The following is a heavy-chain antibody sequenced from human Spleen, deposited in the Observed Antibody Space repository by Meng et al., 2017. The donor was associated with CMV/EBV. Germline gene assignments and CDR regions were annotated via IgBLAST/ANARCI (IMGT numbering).Heavy chain of an antibody. CDR3: ARGYYFPTDPITLFDY. J-gene: IGHJ4*02. Sequence: SETLSLTCTVSSDSISNYFWNWIRQPPGKGLEWIGHIYHTGSTNYNPSLKSRVTISVDTSKNQFSLKLNSVTAADTAVYYCARGYYFPTDPITLFDYWGQGTLVTVSS. V-gene: IGHV4-59*12. CDR2: IYHTGST. D-gene: IGHD3-10*02. CDR1: SDSISNYF.